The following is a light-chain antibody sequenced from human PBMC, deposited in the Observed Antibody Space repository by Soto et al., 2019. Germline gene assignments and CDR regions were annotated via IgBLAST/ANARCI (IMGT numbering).Light chain of an antibody. J-gene: IGKJ1*01. CDR1: QSISTW. Sequence: DIQMTQSPSTLSASVGDRVTITCRASQSISTWLAWYQQKPGKAPKLLIYDASSLESGVPSRFSGSGSGTESTLTISRLQPEDFASYYCQQYNSYSTFGQGTKVEIK. CDR3: QQYNSYST. CDR2: DAS. V-gene: IGKV1-5*01.